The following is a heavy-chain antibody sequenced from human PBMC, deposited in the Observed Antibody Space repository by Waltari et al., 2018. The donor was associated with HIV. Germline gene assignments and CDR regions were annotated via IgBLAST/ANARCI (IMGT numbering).Heavy chain of an antibody. V-gene: IGHV1-8*01. J-gene: IGHJ6*02. CDR1: GYTFTSYD. D-gene: IGHD1-7*01. CDR2: INPNRGNT. CDR3: ARSSITGTSGGGMDV. Sequence: QVQLVQSGAEVKKPGASVKVSCKASGYTFTSYDINWVRQATGQGLEWMGWINPNRGNTGYAQKFQCRVTMTRNTSISTAYMELSSLRSEDTAVYYCARSSITGTSGGGMDVWGQGTTVTVSS.